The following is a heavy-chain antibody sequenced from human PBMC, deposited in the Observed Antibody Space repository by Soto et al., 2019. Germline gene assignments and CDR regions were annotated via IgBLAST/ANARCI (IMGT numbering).Heavy chain of an antibody. D-gene: IGHD3-10*01. V-gene: IGHV4-39*01. J-gene: IGHJ5*02. CDR2: IYYSGST. CDR3: ARLQNYYSSGIGWLDP. Sequence: QLQLQESGPGLVKPSETLSLTCTVSGGSISSSSYHWGWIRQPPGKGLEWIGNIYYSGSTYYNPSPKSRVTISVDTSKNQFSLKLISVTAADTAVYYCARLQNYYSSGIGWLDPWGQGTLVTVSS. CDR1: GGSISSSSYH.